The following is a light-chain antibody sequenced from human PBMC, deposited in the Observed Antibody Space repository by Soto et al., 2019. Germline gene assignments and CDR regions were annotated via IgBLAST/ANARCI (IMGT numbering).Light chain of an antibody. Sequence: EIVMTQSPATLSVSVGERATLSCRASHSVSSKLAWYQQKPGQAPRLLIYGASTRATDIPARFSGSGSGTEFTLTINSLQSEDFAVYYCQQYNDWPPQLTFGGGTKVEIK. CDR2: GAS. CDR3: QQYNDWPPQLT. CDR1: HSVSSK. V-gene: IGKV3-15*01. J-gene: IGKJ4*01.